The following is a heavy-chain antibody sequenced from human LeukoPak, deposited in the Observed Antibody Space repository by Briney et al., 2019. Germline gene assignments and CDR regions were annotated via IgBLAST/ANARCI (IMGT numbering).Heavy chain of an antibody. CDR2: IDHRGDT. CDR1: GGSFSLYY. CDR3: ARGATISETGYFDF. Sequence: SETLSLTCAVYGGSFSLYYWSWIRQSPGKGLEWIAEIDHRGDTNYNPSVKSRVTISVDTSKNQFSLKVRSLSAADTAVYYCARGATISETGYFDFWGQGTLVTVSP. D-gene: IGHD5-24*01. V-gene: IGHV4-34*01. J-gene: IGHJ4*03.